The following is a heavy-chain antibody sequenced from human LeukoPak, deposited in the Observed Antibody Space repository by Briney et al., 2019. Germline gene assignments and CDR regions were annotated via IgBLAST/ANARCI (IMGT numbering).Heavy chain of an antibody. Sequence: SETLSLTCAVYGGSFSGYYWSWIRQPPGKGLEWIGEINHSGSTNYNPSLKSRVTISVDTSKNQFSLKLSSLTAADTAVYYCARHSLRIVAAGEGAFDIWGQGTMVTVSS. J-gene: IGHJ3*02. V-gene: IGHV4-34*01. CDR3: ARHSLRIVAAGEGAFDI. D-gene: IGHD6-13*01. CDR1: GGSFSGYY. CDR2: INHSGST.